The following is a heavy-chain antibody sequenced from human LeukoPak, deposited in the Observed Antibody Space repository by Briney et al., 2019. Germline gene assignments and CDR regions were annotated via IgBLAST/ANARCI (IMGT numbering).Heavy chain of an antibody. D-gene: IGHD3-22*01. CDR1: GFTFDDYA. CDR2: ISGDGGST. V-gene: IGHV3-43*02. J-gene: IGHJ4*02. Sequence: GGSLRLSCAASGFTFDDYAMHWVRQAPGKGLEWVSLISGDGGSTYYADSVKGRSTISRDNSKNSLYLQMNSLGTEDTALYYCAKDIEYYSRGYSLDPDYYFDYWGQGTLVTVSS. CDR3: AKDIEYYSRGYSLDPDYYFDY.